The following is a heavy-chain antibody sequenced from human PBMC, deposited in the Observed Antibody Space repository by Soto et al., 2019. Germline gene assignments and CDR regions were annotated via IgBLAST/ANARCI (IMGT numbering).Heavy chain of an antibody. CDR3: ARRVVAATRSKYYYYGMDV. V-gene: IGHV4-39*01. J-gene: IGHJ6*02. CDR1: GGSISSSSYY. CDR2: IYYSGST. Sequence: ASETLSLTCTVSGGSISSSSYYWGWIRQPPGKGLEWIGSIYYSGSTYYNPSLKSRVTISVDTSKNQFSLKLSSVTAADTAVYYCARRVVAATRSKYYYYGMDVWGQGTTVTVSS. D-gene: IGHD2-15*01.